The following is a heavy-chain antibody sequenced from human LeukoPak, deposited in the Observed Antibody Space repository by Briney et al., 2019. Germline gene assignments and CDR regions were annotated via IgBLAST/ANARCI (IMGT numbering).Heavy chain of an antibody. CDR2: IYSGGAT. Sequence: PGGSLRLSCAASGITVNTNYMSWVRQAPGKGLEWVSIIYSGGATFYADSVKGRFTISRESSKNTLWLQMNSLGAEDTAVYYCARLHYDVLTGPFDYWGQGTLVTVSS. CDR1: GITVNTNY. V-gene: IGHV3-66*04. D-gene: IGHD3-9*01. J-gene: IGHJ4*02. CDR3: ARLHYDVLTGPFDY.